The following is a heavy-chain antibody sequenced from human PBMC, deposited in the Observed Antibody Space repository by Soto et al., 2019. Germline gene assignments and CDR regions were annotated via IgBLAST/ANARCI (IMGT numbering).Heavy chain of an antibody. D-gene: IGHD2-21*02. CDR1: GFTFRNYN. J-gene: IGHJ4*02. CDR3: ARDIASPGGDHFDS. V-gene: IGHV3-21*06. CDR2: ISTGGAYM. Sequence: VQLVESGGGLVKAGGSLRLFCTASGFTFRNYNMNWVRQAPGKGLEWVSSISTGGAYMFYADSVKGRFTISRDNAQNSLFLQIDSPRAEDTAVYYCARDIASPGGDHFDSWGQGTLVTVSS.